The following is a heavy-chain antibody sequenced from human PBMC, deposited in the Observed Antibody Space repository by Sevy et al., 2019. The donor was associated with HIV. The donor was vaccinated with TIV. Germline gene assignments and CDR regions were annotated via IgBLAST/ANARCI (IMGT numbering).Heavy chain of an antibody. D-gene: IGHD3-22*01. J-gene: IGHJ6*02. V-gene: IGHV3-7*01. CDR3: ARVSSIYYDRGYFYAMDV. Sequence: GGSLRLSCAASRFTFSSYWMSWVRQAPGKGLEWVANINQDGSEKYHLDSVKGRFTISRDNAKNSLYLQMNSLRAEDSSVYLCARVSSIYYDRGYFYAMDVWGQGTTVTVSS. CDR2: INQDGSEK. CDR1: RFTFSSYW.